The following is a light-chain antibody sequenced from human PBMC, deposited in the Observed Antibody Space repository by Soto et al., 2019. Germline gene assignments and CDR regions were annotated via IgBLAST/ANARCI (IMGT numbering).Light chain of an antibody. CDR1: QTINSN. CDR3: QQYSDWPLT. Sequence: EILMTQSQATLSVSPGERDTISCRPSQTINSNLAWYQQSPGQAPRPLIYAASTRATGIPARFSGNGFGTEFTLTISSLQSEDFAVYYCQQYSDWPLTFGGGTKVEIK. J-gene: IGKJ4*01. CDR2: AAS. V-gene: IGKV3D-15*01.